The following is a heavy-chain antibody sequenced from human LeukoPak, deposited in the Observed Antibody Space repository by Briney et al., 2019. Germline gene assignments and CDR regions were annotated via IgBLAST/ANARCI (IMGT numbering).Heavy chain of an antibody. CDR1: GFTFSSYA. CDR2: ISGSGGST. V-gene: IGHV3-23*01. D-gene: IGHD6-13*01. J-gene: IGHJ4*02. Sequence: AGGSLRLSCAASGFTFSSYAMSWVRQAPGKGLGWVSAISGSGGSTYYADSVKGRFTISSDNSKNTLYLQMNSLRAEDTAVYYCAKSRGLIAAATYWGQGTLVTVSS. CDR3: AKSRGLIAAATY.